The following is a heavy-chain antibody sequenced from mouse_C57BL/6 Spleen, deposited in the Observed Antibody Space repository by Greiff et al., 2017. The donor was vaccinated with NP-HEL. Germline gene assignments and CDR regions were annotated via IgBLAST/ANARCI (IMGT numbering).Heavy chain of an antibody. V-gene: IGHV5-17*01. CDR3: ARNSDYDKDD. D-gene: IGHD6-1*01. CDR2: ISSGSGTI. J-gene: IGHJ4*01. Sequence: EVHLVESGGGLVKPGGSLKLSCAASGFTFSDYGMHWVRQAPEQGLEWVAYISSGSGTIYYADKVKGRFTISTDNAKNTLFLQMTSLRSEDSAMYYCARNSDYDKDDWGKGTSVTVAS. CDR1: GFTFSDYG.